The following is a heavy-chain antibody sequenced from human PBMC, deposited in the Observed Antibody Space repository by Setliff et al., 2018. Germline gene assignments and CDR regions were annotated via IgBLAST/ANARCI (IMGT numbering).Heavy chain of an antibody. J-gene: IGHJ4*02. V-gene: IGHV4-4*07. CDR2: IYTSGST. Sequence: SETLSLTCTVSGGSISSYYWNWIRQHAGKGLEWIGRIYTSGSTNYNPSIKSRVTMSVDTSKNQFSLKLSSVTGADTALCYCARSFSRREKFLLDYWGQGAPVTVSS. CDR1: GGSISSYY. CDR3: ARSFSRREKFLLDY.